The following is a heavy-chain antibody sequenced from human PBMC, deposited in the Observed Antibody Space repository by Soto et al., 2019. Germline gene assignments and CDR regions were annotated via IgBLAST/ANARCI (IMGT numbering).Heavy chain of an antibody. D-gene: IGHD2-15*01. J-gene: IGHJ4*02. CDR3: AKEANGSGRGYFDY. CDR2: ISWNSGSI. CDR1: GFTFDDYA. Sequence: EVQLVESGGGLVQPGRSLRLSCAASGFTFDDYAMHWVRQAPGKGLEWVSGISWNSGSIGYADSVKGRFTISRDNAKNYLYLQMNSLRAEDTALYYCAKEANGSGRGYFDYWGQGTLVTISS. V-gene: IGHV3-9*01.